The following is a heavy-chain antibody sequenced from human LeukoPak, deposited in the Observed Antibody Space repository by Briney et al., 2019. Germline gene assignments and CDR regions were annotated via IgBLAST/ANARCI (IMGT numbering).Heavy chain of an antibody. CDR2: IIPIFGTA. CDR1: GGTFSSYA. D-gene: IGHD5-18*01. J-gene: IGHJ4*02. Sequence: SVKVSCKASGGTFSSYAISWVRQAPGQGLEWMGGIIPIFGTANYAQKFQGRVTITADESTSTAYMELSSLRSEDTAVYYCARGAGSGYSYGYVFDYWGQGTPVTVSS. V-gene: IGHV1-69*13. CDR3: ARGAGSGYSYGYVFDY.